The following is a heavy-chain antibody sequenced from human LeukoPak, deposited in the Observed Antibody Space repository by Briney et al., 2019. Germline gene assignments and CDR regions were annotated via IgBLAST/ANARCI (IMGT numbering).Heavy chain of an antibody. CDR2: IIPIFGTA. CDR3: ARERSSYYDSSGYYIDY. J-gene: IGHJ4*02. Sequence: ASVKVSCKASGGTFSSYAISWVRQAPGQGLEWMGGIIPIFGTANYAQKFQGRVTITADESTSTAYMELSSLRSEDTAVYYCARERSSYYDSSGYYIDYWGQGTLVTVSS. D-gene: IGHD3-22*01. CDR1: GGTFSSYA. V-gene: IGHV1-69*13.